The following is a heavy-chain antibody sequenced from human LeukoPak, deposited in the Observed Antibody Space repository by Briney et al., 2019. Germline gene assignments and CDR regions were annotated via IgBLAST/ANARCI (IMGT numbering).Heavy chain of an antibody. J-gene: IGHJ4*02. CDR2: VKSDGSDT. V-gene: IGHV3-74*01. CDR1: GSTFSKYR. CDR3: TTGIGNYYYY. D-gene: IGHD3-10*01. Sequence: GGSLRLSCAASGSTFSKYRMHWVRQAPGKGLVWVSRVKSDGSDTIYADSVKGRFTISRDDAKNTLYLQMDSLGAEDTAVYYCTTGIGNYYYYWGQGTLVTVAS.